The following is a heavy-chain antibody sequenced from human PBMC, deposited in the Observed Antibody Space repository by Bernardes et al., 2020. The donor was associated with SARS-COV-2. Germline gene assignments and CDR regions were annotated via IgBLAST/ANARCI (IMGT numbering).Heavy chain of an antibody. CDR1: GFTFSSYA. CDR3: ARGSVVPAAIFPRGYYYGMDV. CDR2: ISYDGSNK. D-gene: IGHD2-2*02. J-gene: IGHJ6*02. V-gene: IGHV3-30-3*01. Sequence: GGSLRLSCAASGFTFSSYAMHWVRQAPGKGLEWVAVISYDGSNKYYADSVKGRFTISRDNSKNTLYLQMNSLRAEDTAVYYCARGSVVPAAIFPRGYYYGMDVWGQGTTVTVS.